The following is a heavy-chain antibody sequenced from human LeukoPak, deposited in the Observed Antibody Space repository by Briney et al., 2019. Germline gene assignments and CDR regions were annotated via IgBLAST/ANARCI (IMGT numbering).Heavy chain of an antibody. CDR2: IYYSGST. CDR3: ARAGSGYSGYYYYYYYMDV. D-gene: IGHD5-12*01. J-gene: IGHJ6*03. CDR1: GGSISSYY. Sequence: PSETLSLTCTVSGGSISSYYWSWIRQPPGKGLEWIGYIYYSGSTNYNPSLKSRVTISVDTSKNQFSLKLSSVTAADTAVYYCARAGSGYSGYYYYYYYMDVWGKGTTVTISS. V-gene: IGHV4-59*01.